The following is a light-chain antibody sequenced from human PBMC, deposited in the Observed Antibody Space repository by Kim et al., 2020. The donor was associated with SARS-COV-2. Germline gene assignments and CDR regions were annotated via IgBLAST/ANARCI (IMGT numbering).Light chain of an antibody. CDR3: NSPDSSGNHWV. CDR2: GKN. V-gene: IGLV3-19*01. CDR1: SLRNYY. Sequence: SSELTQDPAVSVALGQTVRITCQGDSLRNYYASWYQQKPGQAPVLVIYGKNNRPSGIPDRFSGSSSGNTASLTITGAQAEDEADYYCNSPDSSGNHWVFG. J-gene: IGLJ3*02.